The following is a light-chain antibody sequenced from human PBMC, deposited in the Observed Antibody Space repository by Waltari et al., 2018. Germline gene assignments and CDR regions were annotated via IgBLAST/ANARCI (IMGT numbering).Light chain of an antibody. V-gene: IGLV2-14*03. J-gene: IGLJ2*01. CDR1: SNDVGGFNY. CDR2: DVS. Sequence: QSALTQPASVPGSPGQSITISCTGTSNDVGGFNYVSWYQQHPGKAPKLVIYDVSNRPSGVSNRFSGSKSGNTASLTISGLQAGDEADYYCSSYTTSSTVLFGRGTRLTVL. CDR3: SSYTTSSTVL.